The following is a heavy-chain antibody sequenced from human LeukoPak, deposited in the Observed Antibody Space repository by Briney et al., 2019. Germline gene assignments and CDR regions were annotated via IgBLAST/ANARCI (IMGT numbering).Heavy chain of an antibody. CDR2: ISISGSTT. CDR3: AKDFLTGYYSYYGIDV. J-gene: IGHJ6*04. Sequence: GGSLRLSCAASRFTFSNYAMSWVRQAPHKGLEWVSAISISGSTTNYADSVKGRFTISRDNSKNTLYLQLNSLRADDTAVYYCAKDFLTGYYSYYGIDVWGKGTTVSVSS. CDR1: RFTFSNYA. V-gene: IGHV3-23*01. D-gene: IGHD3-9*01.